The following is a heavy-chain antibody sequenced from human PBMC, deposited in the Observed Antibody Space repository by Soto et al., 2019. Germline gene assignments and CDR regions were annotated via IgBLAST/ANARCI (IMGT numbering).Heavy chain of an antibody. CDR1: GYTFTRYG. CDR2: ISAYNGNT. Sequence: ASVKVSCRASGYTFTRYGISCVRQAPGQGLEWMGWISAYNGNTHYAQKLQGRVALTTATSTSTAYMELRSLRSDDTAVYYCARDGQNWDDAFDIWGQGTMVTVSS. CDR3: ARDGQNWDDAFDI. D-gene: IGHD7-27*01. J-gene: IGHJ3*02. V-gene: IGHV1-18*01.